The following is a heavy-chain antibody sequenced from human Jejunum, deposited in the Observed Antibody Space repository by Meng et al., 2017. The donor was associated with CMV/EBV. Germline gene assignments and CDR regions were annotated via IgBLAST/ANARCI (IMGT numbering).Heavy chain of an antibody. Sequence: TFHDYAMHWVRQAPGKGLEWVSGISWNSVNIGYADSVKGRFTISRDNAKNSLYLQMSSLRLEDTAAYYCAKRIDGWPNHYYFGVDVWGQGTTVTVSS. J-gene: IGHJ6*02. CDR2: ISWNSVNI. CDR1: TFHDYA. D-gene: IGHD2-15*01. CDR3: AKRIDGWPNHYYFGVDV. V-gene: IGHV3-9*01.